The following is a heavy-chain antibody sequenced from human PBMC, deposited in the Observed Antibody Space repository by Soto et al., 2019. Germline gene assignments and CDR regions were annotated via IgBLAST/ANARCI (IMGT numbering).Heavy chain of an antibody. D-gene: IGHD6-6*01. J-gene: IGHJ4*02. Sequence: QVQLVESGGGVVQPGRSLRLSCAASGFTFSNYAMHWVRQAPGKGLEWVAVISYDGSNKYYADSVKGRFTISRDNSKNTMYLQMNSLRAEDTAVYYCARKRSHSSSPYFDYWGQGTLVTVSS. CDR1: GFTFSNYA. V-gene: IGHV3-30-3*01. CDR3: ARKRSHSSSPYFDY. CDR2: ISYDGSNK.